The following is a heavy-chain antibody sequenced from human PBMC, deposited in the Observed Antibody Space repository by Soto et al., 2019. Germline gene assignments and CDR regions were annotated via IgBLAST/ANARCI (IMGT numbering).Heavy chain of an antibody. Sequence: SETLSLTCTVSGGSISSGGYYWSWIRQHPGKGLEWTGYIYYSGSTYYNPSLKSRVTISVDTSKNQFSLKLSSVTAADTAVYYCAREGRRYAFDIWGQGTTDTVSS. CDR1: GGSISSGGYY. CDR3: AREGRRYAFDI. CDR2: IYYSGST. J-gene: IGHJ3*02. D-gene: IGHD1-1*01. V-gene: IGHV4-31*03.